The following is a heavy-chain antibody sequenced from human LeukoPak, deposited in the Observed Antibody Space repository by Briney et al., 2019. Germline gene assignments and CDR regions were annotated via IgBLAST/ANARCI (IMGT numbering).Heavy chain of an antibody. J-gene: IGHJ4*02. CDR3: ATDITMVRGGS. D-gene: IGHD3-10*01. CDR2: MSHDGKKI. V-gene: IGHV3-30*09. Sequence: GGSLRLSCAASGFVFSSNAMHWVRQAPGKGLEWVADMSHDGKKINYADSVKGRFAISRDNSKNTLYLQMNSLRPEDTAIYYCATDITMVRGGSWGQGTLVTVSS. CDR1: GFVFSSNA.